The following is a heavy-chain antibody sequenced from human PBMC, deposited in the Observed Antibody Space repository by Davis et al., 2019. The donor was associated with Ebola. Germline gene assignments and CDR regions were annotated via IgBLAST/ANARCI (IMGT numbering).Heavy chain of an antibody. CDR3: TISRRASLIHRTYYYYGMDV. CDR1: GFTFSNAW. D-gene: IGHD2-21*01. V-gene: IGHV3-15*01. CDR2: IKSKTNGETT. J-gene: IGHJ6*04. Sequence: GGSLRLSCAASGFTFSNAWMSWVRQAPGKGLEWVGRIKSKTNGETTDYAAPVKGSFSISRDDSKDTLYLQMNSLRTEDTAVYYCTISRRASLIHRTYYYYGMDVWGKGTTVTVSS.